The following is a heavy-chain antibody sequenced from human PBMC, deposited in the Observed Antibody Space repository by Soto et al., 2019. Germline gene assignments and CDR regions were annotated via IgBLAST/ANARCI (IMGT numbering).Heavy chain of an antibody. V-gene: IGHV4-31*03. J-gene: IGHJ3*02. CDR1: GGSISSGGYY. CDR3: ASCRPHSSGYYNAFDI. D-gene: IGHD3-22*01. Sequence: SETLSLTCTVSGGSISSGGYYWSWIRQHPGKGLEWIGYIYYSGSTYYNPSLKSRVTISVDTSKNQFSLKLSSVTAADTAVYYCASCRPHSSGYYNAFDIWGQGTMVTVSS. CDR2: IYYSGST.